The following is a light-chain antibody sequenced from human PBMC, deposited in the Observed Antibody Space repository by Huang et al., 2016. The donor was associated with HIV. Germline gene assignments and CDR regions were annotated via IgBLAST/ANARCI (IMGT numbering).Light chain of an antibody. J-gene: IGKJ1*01. V-gene: IGKV3-15*01. CDR2: GAS. Sequence: EIVMTQSPATLSVSPGERATLSCRASQSVSSNLAWYQQKPGQAPMLRSYGASTRATGIPARFSGSGAGTEFTLTISSLQSEDFAVYYCQQYNNWPPVTFGQGTKVEIK. CDR1: QSVSSN. CDR3: QQYNNWPPVT.